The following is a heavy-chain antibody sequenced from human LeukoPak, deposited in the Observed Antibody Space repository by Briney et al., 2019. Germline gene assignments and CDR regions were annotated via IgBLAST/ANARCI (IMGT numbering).Heavy chain of an antibody. CDR1: GFTFEDYA. D-gene: IGHD3-22*01. CDR2: VYWNSGRI. J-gene: IGHJ4*02. V-gene: IGHV3-9*01. Sequence: GGSLRLSCAASGFTFEDYAMHWVRQAPGKGLEWVSGVYWNSGRIGYADSVKGRFTISRDNSKNTLYLQMNSLRAEDTAVYYCAKSSYYDSSGFYREYYFDYWGQGTLVPVSS. CDR3: AKSSYYDSSGFYREYYFDY.